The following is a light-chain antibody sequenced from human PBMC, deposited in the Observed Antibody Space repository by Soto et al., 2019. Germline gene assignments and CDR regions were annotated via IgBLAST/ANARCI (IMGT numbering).Light chain of an antibody. CDR3: SSYTSSSTRV. V-gene: IGLV2-14*01. CDR1: SSVVGGYNY. J-gene: IGLJ1*01. Sequence: QSVLNQPASVSGSPGQSITISCTGTSSVVGGYNYVSWYQQHPGKAPKLMIYDVSNRPSGVSNRFSGSKSGNTASLTISGLQAEDEADSYCSSYTSSSTRVFGTGTKVTVL. CDR2: DVS.